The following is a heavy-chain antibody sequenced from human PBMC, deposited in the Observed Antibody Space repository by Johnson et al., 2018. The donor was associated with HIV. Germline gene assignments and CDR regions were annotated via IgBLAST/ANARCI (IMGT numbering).Heavy chain of an antibody. CDR3: VGVKFYDPDAFDI. CDR2: IWYDGSNK. CDR1: GFTFSSYG. Sequence: QVQLLESGGGVVQPGRSLRLSCAASGFTFSSYGMHWVRQAPGKGLEWVAVIWYDGSNKYYADSVKGRFTISRDNSKNTLYLQMNSLRADDTAVYYCVGVKFYDPDAFDIWGQGTMVTVSS. D-gene: IGHD3-16*01. V-gene: IGHV3-33*01. J-gene: IGHJ3*02.